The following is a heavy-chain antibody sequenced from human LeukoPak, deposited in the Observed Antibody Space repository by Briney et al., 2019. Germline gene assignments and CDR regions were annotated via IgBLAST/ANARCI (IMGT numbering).Heavy chain of an antibody. CDR2: IYTSGST. CDR1: GGSISSGSYY. D-gene: IGHD2-2*01. CDR3: ARDPTYRDAFDI. Sequence: KSSETLSLTCTVSGGSISSGSYYWSWIRQPAGKGLEWIGRIYTSGSTNYNPSLESRVTISVDTSKNQFSLKLSSVTAADTAVYYCARDPTYRDAFDIWGQGTMVTVSS. V-gene: IGHV4-61*02. J-gene: IGHJ3*02.